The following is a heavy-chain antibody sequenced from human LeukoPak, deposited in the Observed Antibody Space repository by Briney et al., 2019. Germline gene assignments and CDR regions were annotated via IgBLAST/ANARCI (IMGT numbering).Heavy chain of an antibody. CDR1: GSTFSSYA. Sequence: GASVKVSCKASGSTFSSYAISWVRQAPGQGLEWMGGIIPIFGTANYAQKFQGRVTITADKSTSTAYMELSSLRSEDTAVYYCARVTSDDILTGSLYYWGQGTLVTVSS. V-gene: IGHV1-69*06. J-gene: IGHJ4*02. D-gene: IGHD3-9*01. CDR2: IIPIFGTA. CDR3: ARVTSDDILTGSLYY.